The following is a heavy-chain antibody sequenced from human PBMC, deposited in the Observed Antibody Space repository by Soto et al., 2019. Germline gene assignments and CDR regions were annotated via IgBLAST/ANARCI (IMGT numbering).Heavy chain of an antibody. CDR1: GFTFSSYW. CDR3: TRLHLGELSLYPGAFDI. V-gene: IGHV3-7*01. Sequence: GGSLRLSCAASGFTFSSYWMSWVRQAPGKGLEWVTNIKQDGSEKYYVDSVKGRFTISRDNAKNSLYLQMNSLRAEDTAVYYCTRLHLGELSLYPGAFDIWGQGTMVTVSS. CDR2: IKQDGSEK. D-gene: IGHD3-16*02. J-gene: IGHJ3*02.